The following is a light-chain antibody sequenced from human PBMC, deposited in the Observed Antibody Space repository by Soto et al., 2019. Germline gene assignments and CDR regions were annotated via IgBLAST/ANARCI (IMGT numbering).Light chain of an antibody. J-gene: IGKJ1*01. V-gene: IGKV3-15*01. CDR1: QSLSGN. CDR2: RAS. Sequence: EIVMTQSPATLSVSPGERATLSCRASQSLSGNLAWYQQKPGQAPRLLIYRASTRATGVPARFSASGSGTEFPLTIGSLRSEDSAVYYCHQYSNWPPWTFGPGTKVEIK. CDR3: HQYSNWPPWT.